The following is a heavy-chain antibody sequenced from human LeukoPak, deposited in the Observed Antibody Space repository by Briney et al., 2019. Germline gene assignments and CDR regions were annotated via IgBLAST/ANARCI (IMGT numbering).Heavy chain of an antibody. J-gene: IGHJ3*02. V-gene: IGHV4-59*08. Sequence: SQTLSLTCTVSSGSISRYYWSWLRQPPGKGLEWIGYIYYSGSTNYNPSLKSRVTISVDMSKNQFSLKLSSVTAADTAVYYCARPGVGSGRYGAFDIWGQGTMVTVSS. CDR3: ARPGVGSGRYGAFDI. CDR2: IYYSGST. D-gene: IGHD5-18*01. CDR1: SGSISRYY.